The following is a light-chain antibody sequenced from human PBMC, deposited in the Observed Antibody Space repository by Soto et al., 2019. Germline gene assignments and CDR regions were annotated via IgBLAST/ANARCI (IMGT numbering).Light chain of an antibody. J-gene: IGKJ2*01. Sequence: DIQMTQSPSSLSASVGDRVVTTCRASQTINNYLNWYQQKTGEAPKLLIYAASTLQSGVPSRFSGSESGTDFTLAISSLQPEDFATYFCQQSYSFPYTFGQGTNLVIK. CDR2: AAS. CDR1: QTINNY. V-gene: IGKV1-39*01. CDR3: QQSYSFPYT.